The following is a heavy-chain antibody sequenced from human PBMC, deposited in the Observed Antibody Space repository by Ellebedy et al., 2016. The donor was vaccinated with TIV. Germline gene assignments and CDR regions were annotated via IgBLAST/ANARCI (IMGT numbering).Heavy chain of an antibody. J-gene: IGHJ3*02. CDR1: GFTVSSNY. V-gene: IGHV3-66*01. Sequence: PGGSLRLSCAASGFTVSSNYMSWVRQAPGKGLEWVSVIYSGGSTYYADSVKGRFTISRDNSKNTLYLQMNSLRAEDTAVYYCARDTTTVAGGTFDIWGQGTMVTVSS. CDR3: ARDTTTVAGGTFDI. CDR2: IYSGGST. D-gene: IGHD4-23*01.